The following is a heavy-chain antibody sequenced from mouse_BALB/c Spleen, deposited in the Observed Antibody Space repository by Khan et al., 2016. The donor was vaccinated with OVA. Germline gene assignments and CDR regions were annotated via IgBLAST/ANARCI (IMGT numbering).Heavy chain of an antibody. Sequence: QVQLKQSGAELMKPGASVKISCKATGYTFSSYWIEWVKQRPGHGLEWIGEILPGSGRNNYNEKFKGKATFTADTSSNTAYMPLSNLTADDAAVYYGARGNYYGSSSWFGYWGQGTLVTVSA. CDR1: GYTFSSYW. J-gene: IGHJ3*01. D-gene: IGHD1-1*01. V-gene: IGHV1-9*01. CDR2: ILPGSGRN. CDR3: ARGNYYGSSSWFGY.